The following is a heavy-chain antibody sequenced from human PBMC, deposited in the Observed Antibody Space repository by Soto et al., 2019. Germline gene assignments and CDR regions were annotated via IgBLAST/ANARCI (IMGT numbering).Heavy chain of an antibody. CDR1: GFTFSSYG. J-gene: IGHJ2*01. V-gene: IGHV3-33*01. D-gene: IGHD6-13*01. CDR3: ARNVGQLTDWYFDL. CDR2: IWYDGSNK. Sequence: QVQLVESGGGVVQPGRSLRLSCAAYGFTFSSYGMQWVRQAPGKGLEWVAVIWYDGSNKYYADSVKGRFTISRDNSKNTLYLQMNSLRAEDMAVYYCARNVGQLTDWYFDLWGRGTLVTVSS.